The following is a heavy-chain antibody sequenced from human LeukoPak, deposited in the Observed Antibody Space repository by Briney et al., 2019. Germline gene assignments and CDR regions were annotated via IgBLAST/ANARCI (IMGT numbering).Heavy chain of an antibody. V-gene: IGHV4-39*07. D-gene: IGHD2-2*02. Sequence: PSETLSLTCTVSGGSISSSSYYWGWIRQPPGKGLEWIGEINHSGSTDYNPSLKSRVTISVDTSKNQFSLKLSSVTAADTAVYYCARTIHAGYFDYWGQGTLVTVSS. CDR1: GGSISSSSYY. J-gene: IGHJ4*02. CDR3: ARTIHAGYFDY. CDR2: INHSGST.